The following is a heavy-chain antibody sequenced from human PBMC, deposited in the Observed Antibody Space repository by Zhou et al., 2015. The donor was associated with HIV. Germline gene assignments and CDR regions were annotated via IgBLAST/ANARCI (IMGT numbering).Heavy chain of an antibody. D-gene: IGHD3-16*01. V-gene: IGHV1-69*06. CDR1: GGTFSTSS. J-gene: IGHJ5*02. CDR3: AREWGGRTTGATPFPT. Sequence: QMQLVQSGAEVKKPGSSVKVSCKASGGTFSTSSLSWVRQAPGQGLEWMGGITPLFGTPSYAQSFQGRVTITADKSTSSIYLYLNSLRSEDTAVYYCAREWGGRTTGATPFPTWAEGTRRSSSP. CDR2: ITPLFGTP.